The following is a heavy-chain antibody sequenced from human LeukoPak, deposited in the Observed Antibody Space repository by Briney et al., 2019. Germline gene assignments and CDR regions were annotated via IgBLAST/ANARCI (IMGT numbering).Heavy chain of an antibody. CDR2: IWYDGSNK. CDR3: ARGQGGFWSGYWMGYYYYGMDV. CDR1: GFTFSSYG. J-gene: IGHJ6*02. Sequence: QSGGSLRLSCAASGFTFSSYGMHWVRQAPGKGLDWVAVIWYDGSNKYYADSVKGRFTISRDNSKNTLYLQMNSLRAEDTAVYYCARGQGGFWSGYWMGYYYYGMDVWGQGTTVTVSS. D-gene: IGHD3-3*01. V-gene: IGHV3-33*01.